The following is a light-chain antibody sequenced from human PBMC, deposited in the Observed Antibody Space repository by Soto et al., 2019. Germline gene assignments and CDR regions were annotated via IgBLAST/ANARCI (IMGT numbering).Light chain of an antibody. Sequence: EIVLRQSPGTLSLSPGERATLSCRASQSVSSSYLAWYQQKPGQAPRLLIDGASSRATGIPDRFSGSGSGTDFTLTISRLEPEDFAVYYCQQYGSSLLTFGGGTKVEIK. J-gene: IGKJ4*01. CDR2: GAS. V-gene: IGKV3-20*01. CDR1: QSVSSSY. CDR3: QQYGSSLLT.